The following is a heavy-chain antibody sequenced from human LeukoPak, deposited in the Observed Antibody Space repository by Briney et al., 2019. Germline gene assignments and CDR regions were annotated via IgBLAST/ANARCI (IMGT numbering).Heavy chain of an antibody. J-gene: IGHJ4*02. CDR1: GFTFSSYG. Sequence: HPGGCLRLSRAASGFTFSSYGMHWVRQAPGKGLEWVAVIWYDGSNKYYADSAKGRFTISRDNSQNTLYLQMNSLRAEDTAVYYCAMTDYGTFDYWGQGTLVTVSS. CDR3: AMTDYGTFDY. D-gene: IGHD4-17*01. V-gene: IGHV3-33*01. CDR2: IWYDGSNK.